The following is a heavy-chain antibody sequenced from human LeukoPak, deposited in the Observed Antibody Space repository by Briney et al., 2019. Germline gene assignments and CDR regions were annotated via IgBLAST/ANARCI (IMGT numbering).Heavy chain of an antibody. V-gene: IGHV1-46*01. CDR1: GYTFTSYY. D-gene: IGHD2-8*02. J-gene: IGHJ4*02. Sequence: GASVKVSCKASGYTFTSYYMHWVRQAPGQGLEWMGLINPSGTNTNYAQKFRGRVTMTRDTSTSTVYMDLSSLRSEDTAMYFCAREESGGYFDYWGQGTLVTVPS. CDR2: INPSGTNT. CDR3: AREESGGYFDY.